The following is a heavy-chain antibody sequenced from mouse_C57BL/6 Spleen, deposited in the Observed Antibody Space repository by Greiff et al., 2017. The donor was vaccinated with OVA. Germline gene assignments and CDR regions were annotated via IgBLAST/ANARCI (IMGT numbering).Heavy chain of an antibody. CDR3: ARYYYGSYYAMDY. D-gene: IGHD1-1*01. CDR1: GFTFSDYG. CDR2: ISSGSSTI. J-gene: IGHJ4*01. Sequence: DVQLVESGGGLVKPGGSLKLSCAASGFTFSDYGMHWVRQAPEKGLEWVAYISSGSSTIYYADTVKGRFTISRDNAKNTLFLQMTSLRSEDTAMYYCARYYYGSYYAMDYWGQGTSVIVSS. V-gene: IGHV5-17*01.